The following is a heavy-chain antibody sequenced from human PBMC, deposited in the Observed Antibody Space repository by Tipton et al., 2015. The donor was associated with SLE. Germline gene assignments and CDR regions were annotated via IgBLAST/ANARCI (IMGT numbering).Heavy chain of an antibody. J-gene: IGHJ6*02. CDR1: DYTFTSYD. CDR3: ARFVWSYYYGMDV. D-gene: IGHD3-16*01. Sequence: QVQLVQSGAEVKKPGASVKVSCKASDYTFTSYDITWVRQAPGQGLEWMGWVSAYSGNTNSAQNLQGRVIMTTDTSTSTACMELRSLRSDDTAVYYCARFVWSYYYGMDVWGQGTTVTVSS. CDR2: VSAYSGNT. V-gene: IGHV1-18*01.